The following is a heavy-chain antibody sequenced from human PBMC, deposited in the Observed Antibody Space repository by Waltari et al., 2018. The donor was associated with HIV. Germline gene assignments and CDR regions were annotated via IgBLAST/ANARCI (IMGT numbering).Heavy chain of an antibody. CDR1: GDNCTNYG. CDR2: ISAYNGNT. D-gene: IGHD2-15*01. V-gene: IGHV1-18*01. J-gene: IGHJ5*01. CDR3: ARIVRNWFDS. Sequence: QVQLVQSGAEVKKPGASVKVACKDSGDNCTNYGISWVRQAPGQGLECMGWISAYNGNTKYAQKFQDRVTMTTETSTSTAYMDLRRLRSDDTAVYYCARIVRNWFDSWGQGTLVTVSS.